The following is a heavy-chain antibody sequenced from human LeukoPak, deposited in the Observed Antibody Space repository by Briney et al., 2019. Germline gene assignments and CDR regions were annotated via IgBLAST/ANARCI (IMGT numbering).Heavy chain of an antibody. D-gene: IGHD3-22*01. J-gene: IGHJ4*02. CDR1: GFTFSSYA. CDR2: ISGSGGST. Sequence: GGSLRLSCAASGFTFSSYAMSWVRQAPGKGLEYVSAISGSGGSTYYADSVKGRFTISRDNSKNTLYLQMNSLRAEDTAVYYCAKFDDSSGYYRYWGQGTLVTVSS. V-gene: IGHV3-23*01. CDR3: AKFDDSSGYYRY.